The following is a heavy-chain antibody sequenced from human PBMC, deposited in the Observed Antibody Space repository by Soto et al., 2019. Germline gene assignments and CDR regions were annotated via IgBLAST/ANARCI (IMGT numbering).Heavy chain of an antibody. D-gene: IGHD3-3*01. CDR1: GFTFNNYA. Sequence: HPGGSLRLSCEASGFTFNNYAMTWVRQTPGKGLQWVSTISGSGSSTFYADSVRGRFTISRDNSKNTLYLQMNSLRAEDTAVYYCAKEGYDFWSGYYRNFDYWGQGTLVTVSS. V-gene: IGHV3-23*01. CDR3: AKEGYDFWSGYYRNFDY. J-gene: IGHJ4*02. CDR2: ISGSGSST.